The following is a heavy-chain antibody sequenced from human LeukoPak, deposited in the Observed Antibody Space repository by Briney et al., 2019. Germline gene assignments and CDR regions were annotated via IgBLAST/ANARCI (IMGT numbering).Heavy chain of an antibody. CDR1: GFTVSSNS. CDR2: IYSDGST. V-gene: IGHV3-53*01. D-gene: IGHD5-24*01. CDR3: ARDPTGGRDGYGL. J-gene: IGHJ4*02. Sequence: GGSLRLPCAASGFTVSSNSMNWVRQAPGKGLEWVSIIYSDGSTYYADSVKGRFTISRDNSKNTLYLQMISLRAEDTAVYYCARDPTGGRDGYGLWGQGTLVTVSS.